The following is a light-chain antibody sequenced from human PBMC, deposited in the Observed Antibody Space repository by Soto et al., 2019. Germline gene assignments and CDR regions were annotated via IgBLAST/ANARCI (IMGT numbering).Light chain of an antibody. CDR3: QQRSNWPPEIT. CDR1: QIVGSR. V-gene: IGKV3-15*01. Sequence: EVVMTQSPATLSVSPGDRATLSCRASQIVGSRLAWYQQKPGQPPRLLIYGASTRATGIPAGFSGSGSGTDSTLTVSSIEPEDFALYYCQQRSNWPPEITFGQGTRLEMK. CDR2: GAS. J-gene: IGKJ5*01.